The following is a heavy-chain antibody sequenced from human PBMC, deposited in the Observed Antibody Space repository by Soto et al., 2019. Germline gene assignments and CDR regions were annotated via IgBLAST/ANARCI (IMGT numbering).Heavy chain of an antibody. J-gene: IGHJ3*02. Sequence: QVQLQESGPGLVKPSETLSLTCTVSGGSVSSGSYYWTWIRQSPGKGLEWVGYIYYNGATSYNPSRKSRVTISRDTSKYQFYLKLTSVTAADTDVYDCARNDAACDIWGQGTMVSVSS. CDR2: IYYNGAT. CDR3: ARNDAACDI. CDR1: GGSVSSGSYY. V-gene: IGHV4-61*01.